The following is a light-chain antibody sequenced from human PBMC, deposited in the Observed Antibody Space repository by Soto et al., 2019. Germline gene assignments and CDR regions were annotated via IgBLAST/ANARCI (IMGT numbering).Light chain of an antibody. V-gene: IGKV3-15*01. CDR1: QSVGNN. CDR3: QQYNGWPIT. CDR2: GAS. Sequence: SPCTLSVSPGERVTLSCRASQSVGNNLAWHQQKPGQAPRLLIYGASTRATGFPARFSGSGSGTEFTLTISSLQSEDFAVYYCQQYNGWPITFGQGTRLEIK. J-gene: IGKJ5*01.